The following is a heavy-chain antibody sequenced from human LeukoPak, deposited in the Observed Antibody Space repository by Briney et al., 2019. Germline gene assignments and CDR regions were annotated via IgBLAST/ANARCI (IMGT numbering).Heavy chain of an antibody. CDR3: ARLTRGRGGVIVNIDY. D-gene: IGHD3-16*02. CDR2: INHSGST. Sequence: SETLSLTCAVYGGSFSGYYWSWIRQPPGKGLEWIGEINHSGSTNYNPSLKSRVTISVDTSKNQFSLKLSSVTAADTAVYYCARLTRGRGGVIVNIDYWGQGTLVTVSS. V-gene: IGHV4-34*01. CDR1: GGSFSGYY. J-gene: IGHJ4*02.